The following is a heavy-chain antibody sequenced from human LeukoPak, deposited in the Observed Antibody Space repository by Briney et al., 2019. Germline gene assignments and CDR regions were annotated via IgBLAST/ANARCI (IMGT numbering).Heavy chain of an antibody. CDR2: INPNSGGT. V-gene: IGHV1-2*02. D-gene: IGHD2-15*01. CDR3: ARWVGYSNWFDP. J-gene: IGHJ5*02. CDR1: GYTFTGYY. Sequence: ASVKVSCKAYGYTFTGYYVLWVRQAPGQGLKWMGWINPNSGGTHSAQKFQGRVTMTRDTSISTAYMELSRLTSDDTAVYYCARWVGYSNWFDPWGQGTLVTVSS.